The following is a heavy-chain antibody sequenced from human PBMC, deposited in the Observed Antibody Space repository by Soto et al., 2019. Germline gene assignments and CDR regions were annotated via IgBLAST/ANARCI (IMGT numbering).Heavy chain of an antibody. Sequence: QVQLQESGPGLVKPSETLSLTCTVSGGSISSYYWSWIRQPPGKGLEWIGYIYYSGSTNYNPSLKSRVTISVDTSKNQFSLKLSSVTAADTAVYYCARATGTYFDYWGQGTLVTVSS. J-gene: IGHJ4*02. D-gene: IGHD1-1*01. CDR3: ARATGTYFDY. V-gene: IGHV4-59*01. CDR1: GGSISSYY. CDR2: IYYSGST.